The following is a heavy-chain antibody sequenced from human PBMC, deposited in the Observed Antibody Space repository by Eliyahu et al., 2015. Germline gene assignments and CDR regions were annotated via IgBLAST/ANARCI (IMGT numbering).Heavy chain of an antibody. D-gene: IGHD6-19*01. J-gene: IGHJ5*02. CDR1: GXTFXSYX. Sequence: EVQLVESGGGLVKPGGSXRLSXAASGXTFXSYXRNWVRQAPGKGLEWVSSISSSSSYIYYADSVKGRFTISRDNAKNSLYLQMNSLRAEDTAVYYCARGVERGWSREGSNWFDPWGQGTLVTVSS. CDR3: ARGVERGWSREGSNWFDP. V-gene: IGHV3-21*01. CDR2: ISSSSSYI.